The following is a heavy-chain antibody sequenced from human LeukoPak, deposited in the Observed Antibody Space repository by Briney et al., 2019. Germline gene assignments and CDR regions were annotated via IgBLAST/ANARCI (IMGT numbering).Heavy chain of an antibody. J-gene: IGHJ2*01. V-gene: IGHV3-30-3*01. CDR3: AKATGNWYFDL. D-gene: IGHD6-13*01. Sequence: GRSLRLSCAASGFTFSSYAMHWVRQAPGKGLEWVAVISYDGSNKYYADSVKGRFTISRDNSKNTLYLQMNSLRAEDTAVYYCAKATGNWYFDLWGRGTLVTVSS. CDR2: ISYDGSNK. CDR1: GFTFSSYA.